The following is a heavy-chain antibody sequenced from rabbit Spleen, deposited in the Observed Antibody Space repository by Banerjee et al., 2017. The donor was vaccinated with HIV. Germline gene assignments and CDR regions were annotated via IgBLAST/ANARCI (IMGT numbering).Heavy chain of an antibody. CDR1: GFSFSGGYY. J-gene: IGHJ4*01. Sequence: QSLEESGGDLVKPGASLTLTCTASGFSFSGGYYMCWVRQAPGKGLEWIACIDAGSSGRTYYASWAKGRFTISKTSSTTVTLQMTSLTTADTATYFCARGPDSSGGWDLWGQGTLVTVS. V-gene: IGHV1S40*01. D-gene: IGHD1-1*01. CDR3: ARGPDSSGGWDL. CDR2: IDAGSSGRT.